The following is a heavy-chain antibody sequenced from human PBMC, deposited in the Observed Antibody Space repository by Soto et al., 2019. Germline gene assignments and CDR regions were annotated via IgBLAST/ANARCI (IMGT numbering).Heavy chain of an antibody. CDR1: GFTFSSYA. CDR2: ISYSGGGT. D-gene: IGHD6-13*01. Sequence: EVQLLESGGGLVQPGGSLRLSCAASGFTFSSYAMTWVRQAPGKGLDWVSAISYSGGGTYYAVSVKGRFTISRDNSKNTLYLQMSSLRAEDTAVYYCARLGGDSNTDYWGPGALVTVSS. J-gene: IGHJ4*02. CDR3: ARLGGDSNTDY. V-gene: IGHV3-23*01.